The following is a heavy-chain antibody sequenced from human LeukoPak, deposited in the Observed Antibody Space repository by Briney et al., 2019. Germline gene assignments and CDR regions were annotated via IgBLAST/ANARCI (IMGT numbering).Heavy chain of an antibody. Sequence: PSETLSLTCTVSGGSISGSSYYWGWIRQPPGKGLEWIGSIYYSGSTYYNPSLKSRVTISVDTSKNQFSLKLSSVTAADTAVYYCARLSSDSSGYFVRDYWGQGTLVTVSS. V-gene: IGHV4-39*01. CDR2: IYYSGST. CDR1: GGSISGSSYY. J-gene: IGHJ4*02. D-gene: IGHD3-22*01. CDR3: ARLSSDSSGYFVRDY.